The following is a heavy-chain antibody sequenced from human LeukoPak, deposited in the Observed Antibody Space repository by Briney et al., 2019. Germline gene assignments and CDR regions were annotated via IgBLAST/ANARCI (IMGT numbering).Heavy chain of an antibody. CDR2: ISYDGSNK. D-gene: IGHD2-2*01. V-gene: IGHV3-30*01. J-gene: IGHJ4*02. CDR3: ARPQLYYFDY. Sequence: GGSLRLSCAASGFTFTSYAMHWVRQAPGKWLEWVAVISYDGSNKYYADSVKGRFTISRDNSKNTLYLQMNSLRAEDTAVYYCARPQLYYFDYWGQGTLVTVSS. CDR1: GFTFTSYA.